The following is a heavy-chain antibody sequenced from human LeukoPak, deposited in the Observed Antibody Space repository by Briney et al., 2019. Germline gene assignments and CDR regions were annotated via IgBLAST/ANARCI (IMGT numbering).Heavy chain of an antibody. J-gene: IGHJ5*02. Sequence: PSETLSLTCAVYGGSFSGYYWSWIRLPPGKGLEWIGEIDQSAGRTNYNPSLKRRGTISQDASKNQFSLKLSSVTAADTAMYYCARNWFDPWGQGTLVTVSS. CDR1: GGSFSGYY. CDR3: ARNWFDP. CDR2: IDQSAGRT. V-gene: IGHV4-34*01.